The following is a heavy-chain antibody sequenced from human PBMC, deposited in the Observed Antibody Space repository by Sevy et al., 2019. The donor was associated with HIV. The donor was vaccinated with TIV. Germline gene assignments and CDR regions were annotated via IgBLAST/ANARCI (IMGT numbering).Heavy chain of an antibody. CDR3: FQGQVTISAEKSIGTAYRQWSSLKASDTAMYYCARHGFIEVSSSAYYYYYMDV. D-gene: IGHD3-10*01. J-gene: IGHJ6*03. V-gene: IGHV5-51*01. CDR2: IYPGISDT. Sequence: GESLKISCKGSGYSFTSYWIGWVRQMPGKGLEWMGIIYPGISDTRYSPSFQGQVTISADKSISTAYLQWSSLKASDTAYRPSFQGQVTISAEKSIGTAYRQWSSLKASDTAMYYCARHGFIEVSSSAYYYYYMDVWGKGTTVTVSS. CDR1: GYSFTSYW.